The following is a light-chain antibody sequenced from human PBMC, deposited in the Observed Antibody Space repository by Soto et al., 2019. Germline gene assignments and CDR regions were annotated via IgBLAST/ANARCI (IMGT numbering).Light chain of an antibody. V-gene: IGKV3-20*01. CDR1: QSVSSTS. CDR2: GTS. CDR3: QQYGSSLFT. J-gene: IGKJ3*01. Sequence: DIVLTQSPGTLSLSPGERATLSCRASQSVSSTSLAWYQQKPGQAPRLLIYGTSTRATDIPDRFSGSGSGTDFTLTISRLEPEDFAVYYCQQYGSSLFTFGPGTKVDIK.